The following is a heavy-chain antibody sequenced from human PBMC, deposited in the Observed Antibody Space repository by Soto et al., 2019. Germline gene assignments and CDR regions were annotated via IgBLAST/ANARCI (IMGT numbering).Heavy chain of an antibody. CDR3: ARTRTGTSDYYYYGMDV. V-gene: IGHV4-59*08. Sequence: QVQLQESGPGLVKPSETLSLTCTVSGGSISSYYWSWIRQPPGKGLEWIGYIYYSGSTNYNPSLKSRVTRSVDTSKNQFSLQLSSVTAADTAVYYCARTRTGTSDYYYYGMDVWGQGTTVTVSS. CDR2: IYYSGST. D-gene: IGHD1-1*01. CDR1: GGSISSYY. J-gene: IGHJ6*02.